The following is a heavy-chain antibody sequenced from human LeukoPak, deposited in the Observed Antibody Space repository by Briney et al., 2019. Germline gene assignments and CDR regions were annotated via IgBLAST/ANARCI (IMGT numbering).Heavy chain of an antibody. CDR3: TRDPHSLDY. Sequence: PGRSLRLSCAASGFTFSDYSMNWVRQAPGKGLEWVSYIRKSSVDITYYADSVKGRFTISRDNAKSSLYLQMNSLRAEDTAVYYCTRDPHSLDYWGQGTLVIVSS. J-gene: IGHJ4*02. CDR2: IRKSSVDIT. V-gene: IGHV3-48*01. D-gene: IGHD5-18*01. CDR1: GFTFSDYS.